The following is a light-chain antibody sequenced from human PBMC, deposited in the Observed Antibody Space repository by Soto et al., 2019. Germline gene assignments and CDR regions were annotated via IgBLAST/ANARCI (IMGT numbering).Light chain of an antibody. J-gene: IGLJ2*01. V-gene: IGLV2-8*01. Sequence: QSALTQPPSASGSPGQSVTITCSGTSSDVGEENYVSWYQQHPGKVPKLILYEVSKRPSGVPDRFSGSRSGNTASLTVSGLQAEDDADYNCSSFAGSPVVFGGGTKLTVL. CDR3: SSFAGSPVV. CDR1: SSDVGEENY. CDR2: EVS.